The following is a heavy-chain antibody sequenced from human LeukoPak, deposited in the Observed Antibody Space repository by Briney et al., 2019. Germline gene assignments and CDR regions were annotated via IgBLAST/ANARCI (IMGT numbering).Heavy chain of an antibody. CDR3: ARDGTWYDSSWSDFDY. V-gene: IGHV3-30-3*01. CDR1: RLTFSSFA. J-gene: IGHJ4*02. Sequence: HPGGSLRLSCAASRLTFSSFAMHWVRQAPGKGLEWVAVISYDGSNKYYADSVKGRFTISRDNSKNTLYLQMNSLRAEDTAVYYCARDGTWYDSSWSDFDYWGQGTLVTVSS. CDR2: ISYDGSNK. D-gene: IGHD6-13*01.